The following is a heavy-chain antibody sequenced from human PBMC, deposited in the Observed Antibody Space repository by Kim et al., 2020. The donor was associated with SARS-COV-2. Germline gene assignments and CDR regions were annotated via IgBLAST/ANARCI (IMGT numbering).Heavy chain of an antibody. Sequence: GGSLRLSCAASGFTFSGYGMSWVRQAPGKGLEWVSAVSDTGADRNYANSVKGRFTISRDNSKNTLYLQMNSLRDEDTAAYYCAKRLGPTTPNFDYWGQGTLVTVSS. J-gene: IGHJ4*02. CDR1: GFTFSGYG. CDR2: VSDTGADR. CDR3: AKRLGPTTPNFDY. D-gene: IGHD1-26*01. V-gene: IGHV3-23*01.